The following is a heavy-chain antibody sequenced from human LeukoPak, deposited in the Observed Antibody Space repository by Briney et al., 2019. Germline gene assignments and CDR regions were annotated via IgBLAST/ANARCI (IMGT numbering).Heavy chain of an antibody. V-gene: IGHV3-11*01. CDR2: ISSSGSTI. D-gene: IGHD3-3*01. CDR3: AGGGLEWPLYYMDV. Sequence: VGSPRLSCAVSGFTFSDYYMSWIRQAPGKGREWVSYISSSGSTIYYADSVKGRFTISRDNAKNSLSLQMNSLSAEDTAVYYCAGGGLEWPLYYMDVWGKGTTVTVSS. CDR1: GFTFSDYY. J-gene: IGHJ6*03.